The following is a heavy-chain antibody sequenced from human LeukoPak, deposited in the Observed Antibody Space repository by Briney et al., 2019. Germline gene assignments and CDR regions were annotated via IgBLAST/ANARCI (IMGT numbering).Heavy chain of an antibody. V-gene: IGHV3-11*01. J-gene: IGHJ4*02. CDR2: ISSSGSTV. CDR3: AREGNGYNYAVGVGWN. CDR1: GFTFSDYY. Sequence: PGGSLRLSCAASGFTFSDYYMSWIRQAPGKVLEWVSYISSSGSTVYYADSVKGRFTISRDNSKNTLYLQMNSLRAEDTAVYYCAREGNGYNYAVGVGWNWGQGTLVTVSS. D-gene: IGHD5-24*01.